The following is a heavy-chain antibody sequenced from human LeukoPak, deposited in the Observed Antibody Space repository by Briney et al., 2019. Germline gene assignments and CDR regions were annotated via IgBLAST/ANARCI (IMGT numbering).Heavy chain of an antibody. D-gene: IGHD5-24*01. CDR1: GYTFTSYD. CDR3: ARAVAKRHYYYYYYMDV. Sequence: ASVEVSCKASGYTFTSYDINWVRQATGQGLEWMGWMNPNSGNTGYAQKFQGRVTMTRNTSISTAYMELSSLRSEDTAVYYCARAVAKRHYYYYYYMDVWGKGTTVTVSS. V-gene: IGHV1-8*01. J-gene: IGHJ6*03. CDR2: MNPNSGNT.